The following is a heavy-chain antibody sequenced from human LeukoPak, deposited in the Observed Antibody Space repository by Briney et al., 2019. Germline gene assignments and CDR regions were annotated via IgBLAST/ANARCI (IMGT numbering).Heavy chain of an antibody. CDR2: IHYGGST. V-gene: IGHV4-39*07. CDR1: GGSISRYSYY. Sequence: SETLSLTCTVSGGSISRYSYYWGWIRQPPGKGLEWIGSIHYGGSTYCNPSLKSRVTISVDTSKNQFSLKLSSVTAADTAVYYCARGIPSGWSLVDYWGQGTLVTVSS. J-gene: IGHJ4*02. CDR3: ARGIPSGWSLVDY. D-gene: IGHD6-19*01.